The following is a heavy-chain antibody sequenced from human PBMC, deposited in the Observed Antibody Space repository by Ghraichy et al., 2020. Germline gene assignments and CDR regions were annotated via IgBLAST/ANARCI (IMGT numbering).Heavy chain of an antibody. CDR1: GFTFSSYA. CDR3: AKVYYDSSGYYYVGRYWYFDL. J-gene: IGHJ2*01. Sequence: GGSLRLSCAASGFTFSSYAMSWVRQAPGKGLEWVSAISGSGGSTYYADSVKGRFTISRDNSKNTLYLQMNSLRAEDTAVYYCAKVYYDSSGYYYVGRYWYFDLWGRGTLVTVSS. D-gene: IGHD3-22*01. V-gene: IGHV3-23*01. CDR2: ISGSGGST.